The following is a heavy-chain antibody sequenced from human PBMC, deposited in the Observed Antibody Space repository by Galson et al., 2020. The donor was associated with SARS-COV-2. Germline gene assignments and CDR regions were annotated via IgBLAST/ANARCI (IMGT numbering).Heavy chain of an antibody. CDR1: GGSISSGSYY. CDR2: IYTSGST. V-gene: IGHV4-61*02. D-gene: IGHD3-3*01. J-gene: IGHJ6*02. Sequence: SETLSLTCTVSGGSISSGSYYWSWIRQPAGKGLEWIGRIYTSGSTNYNPSLKSRVTISVDTSKNQFSLKLSSVTAADTAVYYCARSAHYDFWSGYYNYYYGMDVWGQGTTVTVSS. CDR3: ARSAHYDFWSGYYNYYYGMDV.